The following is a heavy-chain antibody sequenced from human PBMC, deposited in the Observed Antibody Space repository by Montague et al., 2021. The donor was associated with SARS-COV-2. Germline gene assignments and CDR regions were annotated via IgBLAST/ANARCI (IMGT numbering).Heavy chain of an antibody. J-gene: IGHJ4*02. D-gene: IGHD3-22*01. Sequence: SETLSLTCAVYGGSFNDYYWSWIRQPPGKGLEWIGEINHGGSTNYSPSLKSRVTISADTSKNQFSLKLKSVTAADTANYYCARGHQGVAMIVVVMIGAEYYFDYGDQGSLVTVSS. CDR2: INHGGST. CDR1: GGSFNDYY. CDR3: ARGHQGVAMIVVVMIGAEYYFDY. V-gene: IGHV4-34*01.